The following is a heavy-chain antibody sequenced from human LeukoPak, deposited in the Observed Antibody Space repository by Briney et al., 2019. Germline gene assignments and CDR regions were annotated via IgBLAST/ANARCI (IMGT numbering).Heavy chain of an antibody. CDR3: AKDLYDDYGTGMDY. Sequence: GGSLRLSCAASGFTFSSYAMSWVRQAPGKGLEWVSAISGSGDSTYYADSVKGRFTISRDNSKNTLSLQMNSLRAEDTAVYYCAKDLYDDYGTGMDYWGQGTLVTVSS. CDR2: ISGSGDST. D-gene: IGHD4-17*01. V-gene: IGHV3-23*01. J-gene: IGHJ4*02. CDR1: GFTFSSYA.